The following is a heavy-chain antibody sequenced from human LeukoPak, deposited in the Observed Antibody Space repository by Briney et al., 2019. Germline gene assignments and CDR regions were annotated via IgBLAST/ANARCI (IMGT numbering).Heavy chain of an antibody. Sequence: ASVKVSCKASGYTFTSYYMHWVRQAPGQGLEWVGIINPSGGSTSYAQKFQGRVTMTRDTSTSTVYMELSSLRSEDTTVYYCARDRDCSSTSCYIEAGWFDPWGQGTLVTVSS. D-gene: IGHD2-2*02. CDR1: GYTFTSYY. V-gene: IGHV1-46*01. CDR2: INPSGGST. J-gene: IGHJ5*02. CDR3: ARDRDCSSTSCYIEAGWFDP.